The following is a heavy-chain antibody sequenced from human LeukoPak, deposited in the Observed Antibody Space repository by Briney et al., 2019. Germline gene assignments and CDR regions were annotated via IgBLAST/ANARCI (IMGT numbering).Heavy chain of an antibody. CDR3: ARDRENYDILTGYYRWYFDY. CDR2: IYYSGST. Sequence: SETLSLTCTVSGGSVSSGSYYWSWIRQPPGKGLEWIGYIYYSGSTNYNPSLKSRVTISVDTSKNQFSLKLSFVTAADTAVYYCARDRENYDILTGYYRWYFDYWGQGTLVTVSS. CDR1: GGSVSSGSYY. V-gene: IGHV4-61*01. J-gene: IGHJ4*02. D-gene: IGHD3-9*01.